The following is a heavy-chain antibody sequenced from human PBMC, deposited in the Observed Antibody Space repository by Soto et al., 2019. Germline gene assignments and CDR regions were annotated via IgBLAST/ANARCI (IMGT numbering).Heavy chain of an antibody. Sequence: GSPRLSCAASGFTFSSYSMNWVRQAPGKGLEWVSSISSSSSYIYYADSVKGRFTISRDNAKNSLYLQMNSLRAEDTAVYYCARVVLGSQYYYYYGMDVWGQGTTVTVSS. D-gene: IGHD2-2*01. J-gene: IGHJ6*02. CDR1: GFTFSSYS. CDR3: ARVVLGSQYYYYYGMDV. V-gene: IGHV3-21*01. CDR2: ISSSSSYI.